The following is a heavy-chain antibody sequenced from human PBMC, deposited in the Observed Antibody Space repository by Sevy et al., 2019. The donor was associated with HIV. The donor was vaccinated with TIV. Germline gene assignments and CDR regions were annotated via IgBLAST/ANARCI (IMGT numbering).Heavy chain of an antibody. CDR1: GFTFSSFG. V-gene: IGHV3-48*01. J-gene: IGHJ6*02. D-gene: IGHD6-13*01. CDR2: ISTRSSAI. Sequence: GGSLRLSCAASGFTFSSFGMNWVRQAPGKGPEWISYISTRSSAIYYADSMKGRFTISRDNSKNSLYLQMNSLRAEDTAVYYCARESASGTPGGVYYYYYNMDVWGQGTTVTVSS. CDR3: ARESASGTPGGVYYYYYNMDV.